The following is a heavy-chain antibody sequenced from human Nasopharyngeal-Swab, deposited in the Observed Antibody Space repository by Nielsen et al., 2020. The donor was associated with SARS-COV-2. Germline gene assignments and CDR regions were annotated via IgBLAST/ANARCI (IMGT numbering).Heavy chain of an antibody. V-gene: IGHV3-23*01. CDR3: VKGPPAVIHYFDY. D-gene: IGHD2-21*01. CDR2: ISGSGEST. CDR1: GFTFSTYD. J-gene: IGHJ4*02. Sequence: VGSLRLSCAASGFTFSTYDMIWVRQAPGKGLEWVSGISGSGESTHYADSVKGRFTISRDNSKNTLYLQMNSLRAEDTAVYYCVKGPPAVIHYFDYWGQGTLVTVSS.